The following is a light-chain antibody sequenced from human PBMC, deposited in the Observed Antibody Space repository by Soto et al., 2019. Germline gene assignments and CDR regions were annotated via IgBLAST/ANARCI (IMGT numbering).Light chain of an antibody. CDR2: DAS. V-gene: IGKV1-5*01. CDR3: KQYNIYATWP. J-gene: IGKJ1*01. Sequence: DIQMTQSPSTLSASVGDRVTITCRASQSISSWLAWYQQKPGKAPKLLIYDASSLESGVPSGFSGSGSGKEFILTFSSLQPDDFATYYCKQYNIYATWPFGQGTK. CDR1: QSISSW.